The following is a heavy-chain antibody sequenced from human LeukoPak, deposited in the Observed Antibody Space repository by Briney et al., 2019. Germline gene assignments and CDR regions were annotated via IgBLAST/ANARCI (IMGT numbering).Heavy chain of an antibody. CDR2: IYTSGST. Sequence: PSETLSLTCTVSGGSLSSYYWSWIRQPAGKGLEWIGRIYTSGSTNYNPSLKSRVTMSVDTSKNQFSLKLSSVTAADTAVYYCAREYILMVGIVGATAVDAFDIWGQGTMVTVSS. J-gene: IGHJ3*02. CDR1: GGSLSSYY. V-gene: IGHV4-4*07. D-gene: IGHD1-26*01. CDR3: AREYILMVGIVGATAVDAFDI.